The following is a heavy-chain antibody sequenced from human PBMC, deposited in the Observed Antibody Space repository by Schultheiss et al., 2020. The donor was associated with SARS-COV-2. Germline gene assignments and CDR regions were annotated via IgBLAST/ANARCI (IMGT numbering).Heavy chain of an antibody. D-gene: IGHD3-3*01. J-gene: IGHJ6*02. CDR2: INPNSGGT. CDR1: GYTFTGYY. V-gene: IGHV1-2*02. CDR3: ARDGSSYYDFWSGYYSANYYYYGMDV. Sequence: ASVKVSCKASGYTFTGYYMHWVRQAPGQGLEWMGWINPNSGGTNYAQKFQGRVTMTRDTSISTAYMELSRLRSDDTAVYYCARDGSSYYDFWSGYYSANYYYYGMDVWGQGTTVTVSS.